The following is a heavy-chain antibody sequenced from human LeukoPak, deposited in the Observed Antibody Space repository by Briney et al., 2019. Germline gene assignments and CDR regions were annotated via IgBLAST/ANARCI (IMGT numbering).Heavy chain of an antibody. CDR3: ARISSGSGWYQVSS. CDR1: GFSLSTSGMC. V-gene: IGHV2-70*11. J-gene: IGHJ5*02. CDR2: IDWDDDK. D-gene: IGHD6-19*01. Sequence: SGPALVKPTQTLTLTCTFSGFSLSTSGMCVSWIRQPPGKALEWLARIDWDDDKYYSTSLKTRLTISKDTSKNQVVLTMTNMDPVDTATYYCARISSGSGWYQVSSWGQGTLVTVSS.